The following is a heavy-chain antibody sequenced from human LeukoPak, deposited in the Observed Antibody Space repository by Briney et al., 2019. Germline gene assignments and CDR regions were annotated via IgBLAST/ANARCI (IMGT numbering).Heavy chain of an antibody. Sequence: SETLSLTCTVSGGSISSSNFYWGWIRQPPGKGLEWIGEINHSGSTNYNPSLKSRVTISVDTSKNQFSLKLSSVTAADTAVYYCARGPWFDPWGQGTLVTVSS. CDR3: ARGPWFDP. V-gene: IGHV4-39*07. CDR2: INHSGST. J-gene: IGHJ5*02. CDR1: GGSISSSNFY.